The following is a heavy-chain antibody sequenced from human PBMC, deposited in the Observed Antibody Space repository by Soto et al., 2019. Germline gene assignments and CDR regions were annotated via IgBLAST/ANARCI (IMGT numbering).Heavy chain of an antibody. Sequence: PGGSLRLSCVASGFPFKNYYMRWIRPDPGKGLEWVSGISGSGGVTYYADSVKGRFTISRDNSKNTLYLQMNSLRAEDTAIYYCAKNRQFKSYYESAGHYDNWGQGTLVTVSS. CDR1: GFPFKNYY. CDR3: AKNRQFKSYYESAGHYDN. CDR2: ISGSGGVT. V-gene: IGHV3-23*01. D-gene: IGHD3-10*01. J-gene: IGHJ4*02.